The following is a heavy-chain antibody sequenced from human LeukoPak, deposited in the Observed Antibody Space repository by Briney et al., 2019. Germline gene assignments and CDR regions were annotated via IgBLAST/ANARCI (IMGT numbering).Heavy chain of an antibody. CDR2: IYYSGST. V-gene: IGHV4-59*01. CDR1: GGSISSYY. CDR3: ASTSIVGAPFDY. J-gene: IGHJ4*02. Sequence: SETPSLTCTVSGGSISSYYWSWIRQPPGKGLEWIGYIYYSGSTNYNPSPKSRVTISVDTSKNQFSLKLSSVTAADTAVYYCASTSIVGAPFDYWGQGTLVTVSS. D-gene: IGHD1-26*01.